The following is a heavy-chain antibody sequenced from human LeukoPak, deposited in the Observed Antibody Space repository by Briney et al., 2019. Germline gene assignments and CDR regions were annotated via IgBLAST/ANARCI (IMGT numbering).Heavy chain of an antibody. Sequence: GGSLRLSCAASGFTFSSYDMHWVRQATGKGLEWVSAIGTAGDTYYPGSVKGRFTISRENAKNSLYLQMNSLRAGDTAVYYCARGGYYGSGSYNPLDYWGQGTLVTVSS. D-gene: IGHD3-10*01. CDR3: ARGGYYGSGSYNPLDY. V-gene: IGHV3-13*01. J-gene: IGHJ4*02. CDR2: IGTAGDT. CDR1: GFTFSSYD.